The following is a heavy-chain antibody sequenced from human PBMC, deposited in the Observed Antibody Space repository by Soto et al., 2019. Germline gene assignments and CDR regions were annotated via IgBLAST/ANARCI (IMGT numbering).Heavy chain of an antibody. J-gene: IGHJ4*02. V-gene: IGHV3-9*01. CDR2: ISWNSGSI. D-gene: IGHD4-17*01. CDR3: AKDISGYGPTTVPASFDY. Sequence: GRSLRLSCAASGFNFNDYAMHWVRQAPGKGLEWVSGISWNSGSIGYADSVKGRFTISRDNAKNSLFLQMNSLRPEDTALYYCAKDISGYGPTTVPASFDYLGQGTLVTVSS. CDR1: GFNFNDYA.